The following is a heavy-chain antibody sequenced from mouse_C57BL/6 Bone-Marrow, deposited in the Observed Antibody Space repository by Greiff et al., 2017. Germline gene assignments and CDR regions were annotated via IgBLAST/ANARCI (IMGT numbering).Heavy chain of an antibody. CDR1: GYTFTDYE. D-gene: IGHD1-1*01. CDR2: IDPATGGT. V-gene: IGHV1-15*01. J-gene: IGHJ4*01. Sequence: QVQLQQSGAELVRPGASVTLSCKASGYTFTDYEMHWVKQTPVHGLEWIGAIDPATGGTAYNQKFKGKAILTADKSSSTAYMELRSLTSEDSAVXYCTRSPVIITSMDYWGQGTSVTVSS. CDR3: TRSPVIITSMDY.